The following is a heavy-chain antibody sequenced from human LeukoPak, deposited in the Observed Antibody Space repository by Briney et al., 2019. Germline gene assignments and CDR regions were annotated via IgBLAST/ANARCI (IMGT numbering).Heavy chain of an antibody. Sequence: TGGSLRLSCTASGFTFGDSSMSWDRQAPGKGFDWVGFIRSKAYGVTTEYATSVKGRFTISRDDSKSIAYLQLNSLRAEDTGMYYCTKDDSPEYWGQGTLVTVSS. D-gene: IGHD1-14*01. J-gene: IGHJ4*02. CDR3: TKDDSPEY. CDR1: GFTFGDSS. V-gene: IGHV3-49*04. CDR2: IRSKAYGVTT.